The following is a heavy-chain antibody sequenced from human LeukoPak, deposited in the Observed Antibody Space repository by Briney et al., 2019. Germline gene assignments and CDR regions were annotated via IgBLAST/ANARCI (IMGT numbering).Heavy chain of an antibody. Sequence: PSETLSLTCTVSGGSISSYYWSWIRQPAGKGLEWIGRIYTSGSTNYNPSLKSRVTMSVDTSKNQFSLRLSSVTAADTAVYYCASSYYYDSSGYYPLDYWGQGTLVTVSS. J-gene: IGHJ4*02. V-gene: IGHV4-4*07. D-gene: IGHD3-22*01. CDR2: IYTSGST. CDR1: GGSISSYY. CDR3: ASSYYYDSSGYYPLDY.